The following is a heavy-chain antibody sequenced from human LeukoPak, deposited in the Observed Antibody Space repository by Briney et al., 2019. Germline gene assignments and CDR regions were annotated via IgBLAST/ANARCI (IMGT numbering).Heavy chain of an antibody. Sequence: GESLKISCQGSGYNFGNHWIGWVRQMPGKGLEWMGIIYFVVSNVKYSPPFQGQVTISADKSINTAYLQRISLETSDTAMYYCASARDGTLMWDYWSQGTLVTVSS. V-gene: IGHV5-51*01. D-gene: IGHD2-21*01. CDR3: ASARDGTLMWDY. CDR2: IYFVVSNV. J-gene: IGHJ4*02. CDR1: GYNFGNHW.